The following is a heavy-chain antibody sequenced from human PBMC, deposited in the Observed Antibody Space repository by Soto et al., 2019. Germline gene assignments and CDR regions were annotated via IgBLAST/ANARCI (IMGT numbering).Heavy chain of an antibody. CDR3: AHKGGYCSGGSCYSETFFYFDY. CDR1: GFSLSTSGVG. Sequence: SGPTLVNPTQTLTLTCTFSGFSLSTSGVGVGWIRQPPGKALEWLALIYWDDDKRYSPSLKSRLTITKDTSKNQVVLTMTNMDPVDTATYYCAHKGGYCSGGSCYSETFFYFDYWGQGTLVTVSS. D-gene: IGHD2-15*01. J-gene: IGHJ4*02. CDR2: IYWDDDK. V-gene: IGHV2-5*02.